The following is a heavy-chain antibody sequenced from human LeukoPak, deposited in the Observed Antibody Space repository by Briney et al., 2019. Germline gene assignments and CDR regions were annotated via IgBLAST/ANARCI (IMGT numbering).Heavy chain of an antibody. CDR3: ARAKGLAIFGVVNDAFDI. D-gene: IGHD3-3*01. J-gene: IGHJ3*02. CDR1: GYTFTGYY. Sequence: GASVKVSCKASGYTFTGYYMHWVRQAPGQGLEWMGWINPNSGGTNYAQKFQGRVTMTRGTSISTAYMELSRLRSDDTAVYYCARAKGLAIFGVVNDAFDIWGQGTMVTVSS. V-gene: IGHV1-2*02. CDR2: INPNSGGT.